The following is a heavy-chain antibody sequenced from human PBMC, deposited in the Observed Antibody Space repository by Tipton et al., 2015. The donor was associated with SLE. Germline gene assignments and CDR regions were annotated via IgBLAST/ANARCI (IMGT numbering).Heavy chain of an antibody. CDR1: AGSIRGSNYY. CDR2: ITNNGNT. D-gene: IGHD2-8*01. Sequence: LSLTCTVSAGSIRGSNYYWDWIRPPPGKGPEWIGRITNNGNTYYIPSLQRRVTMSVDTSKNHFSLKLSSVTAADTAVYYCARHDTNYGRNWFDPWGQGTLVTVSS. CDR3: ARHDTNYGRNWFDP. J-gene: IGHJ5*02. V-gene: IGHV4-39*01.